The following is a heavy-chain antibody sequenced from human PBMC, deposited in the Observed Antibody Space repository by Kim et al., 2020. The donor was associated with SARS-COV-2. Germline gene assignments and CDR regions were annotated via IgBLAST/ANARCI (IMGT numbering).Heavy chain of an antibody. Sequence: SETLSLTCTVSGGSISSYYWSWIRQPPGKGLEWIGYIYYSGSTNYNPSLKSRVTISVDTSKNQFSLKLSSVTAADTAVYYCARQGIAAAGRNNWFDPWGQGTLVTVSS. D-gene: IGHD6-13*01. CDR2: IYYSGST. CDR1: GGSISSYY. V-gene: IGHV4-59*08. J-gene: IGHJ5*02. CDR3: ARQGIAAAGRNNWFDP.